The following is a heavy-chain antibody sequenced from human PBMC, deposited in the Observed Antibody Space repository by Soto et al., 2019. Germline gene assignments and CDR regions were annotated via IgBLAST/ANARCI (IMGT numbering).Heavy chain of an antibody. V-gene: IGHV1-69*01. Sequence: QVQLVQSGAEVKKPGSSVKVSCKASGGTFSSYAISWVRQAPGQGLEWMGGIIPIFGTANYAQKFQGRVTITADESTSTAYMELSRLRSEDTAVYYCARLGLTMVRGVIPSGWFDPWGQGTLVTVSS. J-gene: IGHJ5*02. CDR3: ARLGLTMVRGVIPSGWFDP. CDR2: IIPIFGTA. CDR1: GGTFSSYA. D-gene: IGHD3-10*01.